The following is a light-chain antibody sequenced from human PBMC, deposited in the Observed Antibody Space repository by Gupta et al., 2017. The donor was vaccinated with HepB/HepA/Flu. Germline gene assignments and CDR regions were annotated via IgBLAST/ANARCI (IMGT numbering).Light chain of an antibody. Sequence: DMVMTQSLLSLLVTPEEQASIPCRYSQRLLHSNGYNNLDWFLQKPGQSPQVLIYLGSNRESGVPERFSGSGLGTDFTLKISRVEDEDVGIYYCIQDLKNPFTFGHGTKVDIK. V-gene: IGKV2-28*01. CDR2: LGS. CDR1: QRLLHSNGYNN. J-gene: IGKJ3*01. CDR3: IQDLKNPFT.